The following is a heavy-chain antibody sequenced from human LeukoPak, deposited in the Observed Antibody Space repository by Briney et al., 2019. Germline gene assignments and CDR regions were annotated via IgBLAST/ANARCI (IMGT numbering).Heavy chain of an antibody. CDR2: MSSSTTYI. V-gene: IGHV3-21*06. D-gene: IGHD1-1*01. CDR3: VTYGGTWNRVDH. Sequence: GGSLRLSCVASGFTFSLYNMNWVRQAPGKGLEWVSSMSSSTTYINYADSVNGRFTISRDNAKNSLYLQMNSLRAEDTAVYYCVTYGGTWNRVDHWGQGTLVTVSS. CDR1: GFTFSLYN. J-gene: IGHJ4*02.